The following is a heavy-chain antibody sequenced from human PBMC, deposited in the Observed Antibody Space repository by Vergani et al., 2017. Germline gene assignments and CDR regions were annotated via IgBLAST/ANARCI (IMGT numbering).Heavy chain of an antibody. V-gene: IGHV4-59*02. CDR2: IHYSENT. CDR1: GASVNSYY. D-gene: IGHD6-19*01. Sequence: QVKLQESGPGLVKPSETLSLTCTVSGASVNSYYWSWIRQPPGKGLEWTGSIHYSENTNYNPSLKTRVTISVDTSKNQFSLTLTSVTAADTAVYYCASDTHSGQRADRWGQGILVTVTS. J-gene: IGHJ5*02. CDR3: ASDTHSGQRADR.